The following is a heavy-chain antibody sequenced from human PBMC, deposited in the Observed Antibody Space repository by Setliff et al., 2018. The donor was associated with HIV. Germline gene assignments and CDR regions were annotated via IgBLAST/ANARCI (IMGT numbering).Heavy chain of an antibody. D-gene: IGHD4-17*01. Sequence: GESLKISCAASGFTFSSYGMHWVRQAPGKGLEWVAFIRYDGSNKYYADSVKGRFTISRDNSKNTLYLQMNSLRAEDTAVYYCARGQTSVTLQFDHWGQGTLVTVSS. V-gene: IGHV3-30*02. CDR2: IRYDGSNK. CDR3: ARGQTSVTLQFDH. CDR1: GFTFSSYG. J-gene: IGHJ4*02.